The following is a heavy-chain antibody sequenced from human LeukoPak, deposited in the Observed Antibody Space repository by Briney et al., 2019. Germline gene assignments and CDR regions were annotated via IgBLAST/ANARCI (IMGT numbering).Heavy chain of an antibody. CDR1: GFTFSTYW. Sequence: GESLRLSCAASGFTFSTYWMSWVRQAPGKGLEWVSAISGSGGSTYYAASVKGRFTISRDNSKNTLYLQMNSLRAEDTAVYYCAKEGAFIAVAGTIDYWGQGTLVTVSS. CDR3: AKEGAFIAVAGTIDY. CDR2: ISGSGGST. V-gene: IGHV3-23*01. J-gene: IGHJ4*02. D-gene: IGHD6-19*01.